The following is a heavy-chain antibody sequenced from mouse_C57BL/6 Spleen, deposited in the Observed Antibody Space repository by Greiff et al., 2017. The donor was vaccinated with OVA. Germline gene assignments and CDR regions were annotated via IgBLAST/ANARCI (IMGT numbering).Heavy chain of an antibody. J-gene: IGHJ2*01. CDR3: ARTDAYYSNYYFDY. D-gene: IGHD2-5*01. CDR2: IYPGSGST. CDR1: GYTFTSYW. V-gene: IGHV1-55*01. Sequence: VQLQQPGAELVKPGASVKMSCKASGYTFTSYWITWVKQRPGQGLEWIGDIYPGSGSTNYNEKFKSKATLTVDTSSSTAYMQLSSLTSEDSAVDYCARTDAYYSNYYFDYWGQGTTLTVSS.